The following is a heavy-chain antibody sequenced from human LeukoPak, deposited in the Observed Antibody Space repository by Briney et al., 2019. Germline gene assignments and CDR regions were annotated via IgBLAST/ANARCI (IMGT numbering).Heavy chain of an antibody. CDR3: AHLLYYDILRGFDY. D-gene: IGHD3-9*01. V-gene: IGHV2-5*02. CDR2: IYWDDDK. J-gene: IGHJ4*02. Sequence: AGPTLVKPTQTLTLTCTFFGFSLSASGVGVGWIRQPPGEALEWLALIYWDDDKRYSPSLKSRLTITTDTSKNQVVLTMTNMDPVDTATYYCAHLLYYDILRGFDYWGQGTLVTVSS. CDR1: GFSLSASGVG.